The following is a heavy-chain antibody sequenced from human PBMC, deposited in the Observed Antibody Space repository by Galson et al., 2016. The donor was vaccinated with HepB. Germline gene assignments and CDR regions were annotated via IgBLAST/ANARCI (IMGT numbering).Heavy chain of an antibody. D-gene: IGHD3-10*01. CDR2: IRGSGGGI. CDR3: AKDGYFASGSALYGMDV. V-gene: IGHV3-23*01. CDR1: GFIFSTYA. Sequence: SLRLSCAGSGFIFSTYAMNWVRQAPGKGLEWVSSIRGSGGGIDYADSVKGRFTISRDNSKNTLYLQMSSLRAEDTAVYYCAKDGYFASGSALYGMDVWGQGTTVTVSS. J-gene: IGHJ6*02.